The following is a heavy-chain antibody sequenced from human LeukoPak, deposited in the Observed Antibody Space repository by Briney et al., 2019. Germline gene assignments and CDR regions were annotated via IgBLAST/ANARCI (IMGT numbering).Heavy chain of an antibody. CDR1: GYTFTGYY. CDR2: INPNSGGT. D-gene: IGHD3-22*01. V-gene: IGHV1-2*02. Sequence: ASAKVSCKASGYTFTGYYMHWVRQAPGQGLEWMGWINPNSGGTNYAQKFQGRVTMTWDTSISTAYMELSSLRSDDTAVYYCTSDTYYYDSTGLGHWFDPWGQGTLVTVSS. CDR3: TSDTYYYDSTGLGHWFDP. J-gene: IGHJ5*02.